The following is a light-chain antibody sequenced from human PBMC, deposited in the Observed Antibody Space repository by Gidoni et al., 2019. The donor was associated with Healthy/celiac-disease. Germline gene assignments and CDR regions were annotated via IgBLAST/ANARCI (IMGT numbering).Light chain of an antibody. J-gene: IGLJ3*02. CDR2: EVS. CDR1: SSDVGSYNL. Sequence: PRQSITISCTGTSSDVGSYNLVPWYQQHPGKAPKLMIYEVSKRPSGVSNRFSGSKSGNTASLTISGLQAEDEADYYCCSYAGSSTLVFGGGTKLTVL. CDR3: CSYAGSSTLV. V-gene: IGLV2-23*02.